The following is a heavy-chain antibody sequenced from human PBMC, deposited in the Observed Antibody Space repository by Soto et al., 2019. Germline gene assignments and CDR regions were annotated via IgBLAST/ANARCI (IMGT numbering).Heavy chain of an antibody. V-gene: IGHV3-30*18. CDR1: GFTFSSYG. CDR3: AKDGEAAAGYYYYYGMDV. J-gene: IGHJ6*02. Sequence: GGSLRLSCAASGFTFSSYGMHWVRQAPGKGLEWVAVISYDGSNKYYADSVKGRFTISRDNSKNTLYLQMNSLRAEDTAVYYCAKDGEAAAGYYYYYGMDVWGQGTTVTAP. D-gene: IGHD6-13*01. CDR2: ISYDGSNK.